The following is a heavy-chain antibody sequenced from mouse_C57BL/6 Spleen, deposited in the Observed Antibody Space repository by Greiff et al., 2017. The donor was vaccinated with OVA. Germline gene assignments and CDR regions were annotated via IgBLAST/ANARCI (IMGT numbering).Heavy chain of an antibody. CDR1: GYSITSGYY. Sequence: ESGPGLVKPSQSLSLTCSVTGYSITSGYYWNWIRQFPGNKLEWMGYISYDGSNNYYPSLKNRITLTRDTSKNQFFLKLNSVTTEDTATYYCAREDYGYDGYAMDYWGQGTSVTVSS. CDR2: ISYDGSN. CDR3: AREDYGYDGYAMDY. D-gene: IGHD2-2*01. J-gene: IGHJ4*01. V-gene: IGHV3-6*01.